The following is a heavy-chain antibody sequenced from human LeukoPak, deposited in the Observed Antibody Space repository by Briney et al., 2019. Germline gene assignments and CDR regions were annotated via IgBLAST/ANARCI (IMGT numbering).Heavy chain of an antibody. Sequence: GGSLTLSCAASGFAFSSYWMHWVRQAPGKGPVWVSRINGDGSGTSYADSVKGRFTVSRDNAKNTLYLQMNSLRAEDTAVYYCAKDPRSYYFDYWGQGTLVTVSS. CDR1: GFAFSSYW. V-gene: IGHV3-74*01. D-gene: IGHD3-16*02. CDR2: INGDGSGT. CDR3: AKDPRSYYFDY. J-gene: IGHJ4*02.